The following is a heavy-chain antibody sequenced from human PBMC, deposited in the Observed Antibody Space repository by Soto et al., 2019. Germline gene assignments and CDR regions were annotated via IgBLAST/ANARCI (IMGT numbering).Heavy chain of an antibody. V-gene: IGHV3-23*01. Sequence: GGSLRLSCAASGFTFSSYAMSWVRQAPGKGLEWVSAISGSGGSTYYADSVKGRFTISRDNSKSTLYLQMNSLRAEDTAVYYCAKAWAIFGVVTQFDYWGQGTLVTVSS. D-gene: IGHD3-3*01. CDR1: GFTFSSYA. CDR2: ISGSGGST. J-gene: IGHJ4*02. CDR3: AKAWAIFGVVTQFDY.